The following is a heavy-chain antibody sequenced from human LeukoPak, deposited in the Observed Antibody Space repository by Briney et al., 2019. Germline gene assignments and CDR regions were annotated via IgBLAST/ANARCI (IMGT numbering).Heavy chain of an antibody. D-gene: IGHD3-22*01. CDR1: GFTFTNYV. CDR3: AREPRIIVVDYYFDY. CDR2: ISGSGGRT. V-gene: IGHV3-23*01. J-gene: IGHJ4*02. Sequence: GGSLRLSCAASGFTFTNYVMSWVRQAPGKGLEWVSGISGSGGRTFYADSVKGRFSISRDNSKNTLSLQMNSLRPEDTAVYYCAREPRIIVVDYYFDYWGQGTLVTVSS.